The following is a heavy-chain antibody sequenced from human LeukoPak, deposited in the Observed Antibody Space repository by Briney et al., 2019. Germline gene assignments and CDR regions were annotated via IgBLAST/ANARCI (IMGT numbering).Heavy chain of an antibody. CDR3: ARPAAGKLNWFDP. CDR2: INPNSGGT. D-gene: IGHD6-13*01. V-gene: IGHV1-2*02. Sequence: GASVKVSCKASGYTFTGYYMHWVRQAPGQGLEWMGWINPNSGGTNYAQKFQGRVTMTRDTSISTAYMELSRLRSDDTAVYYCARPAAGKLNWFDPWGQGTLVTVSS. CDR1: GYTFTGYY. J-gene: IGHJ5*02.